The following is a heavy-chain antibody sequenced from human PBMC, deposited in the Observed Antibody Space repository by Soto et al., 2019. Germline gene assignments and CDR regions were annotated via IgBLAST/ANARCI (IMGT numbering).Heavy chain of an antibody. V-gene: IGHV4-39*01. CDR3: ARHRSDFWFDP. Sequence: SETLSLTCTVSGGSISSSSYFWGWIRQPPGKGLEWIGSIYYSGSTYYNPSLKSRVTVSVDTSKNQFSLKLSSVTAADTAVYYCARHRSDFWFDPWGQGTLVTVSS. CDR2: IYYSGST. D-gene: IGHD2-15*01. J-gene: IGHJ5*02. CDR1: GGSISSSSYF.